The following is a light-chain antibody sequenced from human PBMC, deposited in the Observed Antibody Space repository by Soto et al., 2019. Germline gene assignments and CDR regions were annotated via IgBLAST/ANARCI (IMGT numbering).Light chain of an antibody. CDR2: EVV. CDR1: QNYIRVYNF. J-gene: IGLJ1*01. Sequence: QAVRTQPASASRSPGRSVTISCTITQNYIRVYNFVSWYQHNPGNAPRLIIYEVVQRPSGVPDRFSGSKSGNTASMTVSGFQAADEADYYCKSYAGSNTYPFGRRTKVTSL. V-gene: IGLV2-8*02. CDR3: KSYAGSNTYP.